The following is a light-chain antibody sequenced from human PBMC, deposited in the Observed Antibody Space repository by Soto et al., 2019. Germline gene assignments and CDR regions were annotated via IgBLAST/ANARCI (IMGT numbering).Light chain of an antibody. CDR1: QSISSW. Sequence: DMQMTQSPSTLSASLGDRVTITSRASQSISSWLAWYQQKPGKAPKLLIYDASSLESGVPSRFSGSGSGTEFTLTISSLQPDDFATYYCQQYNSYSWTFGQGTKVDI. V-gene: IGKV1-5*01. CDR3: QQYNSYSWT. J-gene: IGKJ1*01. CDR2: DAS.